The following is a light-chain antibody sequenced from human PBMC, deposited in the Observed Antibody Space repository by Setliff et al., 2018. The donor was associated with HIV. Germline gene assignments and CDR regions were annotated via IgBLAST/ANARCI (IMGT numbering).Light chain of an antibody. J-gene: IGLJ2*01. CDR2: DFN. Sequence: QSALTQPRPVSGSPGQSVTISCTGSTSDVADDNYVSWYQHHPGKGPKLMIFDFNKRPSGVPDRFSGSKSDNTASLTISGLQTEDEADYYCCSYAGNYIRIFGGGTKVTVL. V-gene: IGLV2-11*01. CDR1: TSDVADDNY. CDR3: CSYAGNYIRI.